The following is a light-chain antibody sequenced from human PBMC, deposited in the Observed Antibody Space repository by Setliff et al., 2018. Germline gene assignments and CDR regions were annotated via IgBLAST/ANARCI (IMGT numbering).Light chain of an antibody. CDR1: SSDVGGYNY. CDR3: LSYTSKTTHAL. Sequence: QSALTQPAAVSGSPGQSIAISCAGTSSDVGGYNYVSWYQQHPGKAPKLIIYEVTKRPSGVSDRFSGSKSGNTASLTISGLQAEDEAYYYYLSYTSKTTHALFAGGTKVTVL. CDR2: EVT. V-gene: IGLV2-14*03. J-gene: IGLJ2*01.